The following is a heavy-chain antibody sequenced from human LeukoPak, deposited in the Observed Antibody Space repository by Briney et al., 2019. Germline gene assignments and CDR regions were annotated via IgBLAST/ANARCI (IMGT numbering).Heavy chain of an antibody. D-gene: IGHD2-15*01. CDR3: AKPYCSGGSCLLGDYYYYYYGMDV. J-gene: IGHJ6*02. CDR2: ISGSGGST. CDR1: GFTFSSYA. Sequence: GGSLRLSCAASGFTFSSYAMSWVRQAPGKGLEWVSAISGSGGSTYYADSVKGRFTISRDNSKNTLYLQMNSLRAEDTAVYYCAKPYCSGGSCLLGDYYYYYYGMDVWGQGTTVTVSS. V-gene: IGHV3-23*01.